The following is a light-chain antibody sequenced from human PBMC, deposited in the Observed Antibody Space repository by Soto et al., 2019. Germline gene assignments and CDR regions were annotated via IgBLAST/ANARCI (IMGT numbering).Light chain of an antibody. V-gene: IGLV2-8*01. CDR2: EVT. J-gene: IGLJ3*02. CDR3: SSYAASNTFYFV. CDR1: SSDVGGYNY. Sequence: QSVLTQPPSASGSPGQSVTTSCTGTSSDVGGYNYVSWYQQYPGRAPKLMIYEVTKRPSGVPDRFSGSKSGNTASLTVSGLQAEDEADYYCSSYAASNTFYFVFGGGTKVTV.